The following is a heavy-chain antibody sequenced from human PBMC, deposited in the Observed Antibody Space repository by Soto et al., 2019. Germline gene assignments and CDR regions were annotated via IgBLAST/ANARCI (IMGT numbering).Heavy chain of an antibody. CDR3: AAPRAAVPHTRYFDP. Sequence: EAQLLESGGGLVQPGGSLRLSCAASGFAFSNFAMSWVRQAPGKGLEWVSAIGSGSRGTHYAESVEDRFTISRDDYKNTLYLQLNILTAADTAVYYCAAPRAAVPHTRYFDPWGQGTPVTVSP. V-gene: IGHV3-23*01. CDR1: GFAFSNFA. J-gene: IGHJ5*02. D-gene: IGHD6-13*01. CDR2: IGSGSRGT.